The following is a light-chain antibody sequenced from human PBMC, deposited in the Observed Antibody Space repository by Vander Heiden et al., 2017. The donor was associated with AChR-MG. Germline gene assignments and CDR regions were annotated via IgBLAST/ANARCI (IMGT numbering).Light chain of an antibody. Sequence: QSVLTQPPSVSGAPGQSVTISCTDVGPLFYVPWYRQWPGTAPTLLIYGDTKRPSGVPDRFSGSKSGTAASLAITGLQAEDEAEYYCQTYDSGLSAWVFGGGTRLTVL. CDR2: GDT. V-gene: IGLV1-40*01. CDR3: QTYDSGLSAWV. CDR1: VGPLFY. J-gene: IGLJ3*02.